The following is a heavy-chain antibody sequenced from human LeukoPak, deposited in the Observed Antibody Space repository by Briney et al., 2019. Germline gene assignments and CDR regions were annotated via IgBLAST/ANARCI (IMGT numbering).Heavy chain of an antibody. Sequence: GRSLRLSCAASGFTFSSYGMHWVRQAPGKGLEWVGFIRSKAYGGTTEYAASVKGRFTISRDDSKSIAYLQMNSLKTEDTAVYYCTRKGGWYDYWGQGTLVTVSS. V-gene: IGHV3-49*04. CDR2: IRSKAYGGTT. D-gene: IGHD6-19*01. CDR3: TRKGGWYDY. CDR1: GFTFSSYG. J-gene: IGHJ4*02.